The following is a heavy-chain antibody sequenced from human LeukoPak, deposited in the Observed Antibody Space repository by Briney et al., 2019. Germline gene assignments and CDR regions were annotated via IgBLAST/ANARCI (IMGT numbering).Heavy chain of an antibody. CDR1: GGSISSSSYY. D-gene: IGHD3-10*01. Sequence: SETLSLTCTVSGGSISSSSYYWGWIRQPPGKGLEWIGSIYYSGRTYYNPSLKSRVTISVDTSKNQFSLKLSSVTAADTAVYYCARRDGSGNYYYNWFDPWGQGTLVTVSS. CDR3: ARRDGSGNYYYNWFDP. V-gene: IGHV4-39*01. J-gene: IGHJ5*02. CDR2: IYYSGRT.